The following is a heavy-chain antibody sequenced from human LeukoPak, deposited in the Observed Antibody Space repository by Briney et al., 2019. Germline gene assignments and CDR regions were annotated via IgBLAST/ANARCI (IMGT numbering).Heavy chain of an antibody. CDR3: ARVGIAARPDLQYGMDV. Sequence: PGGSLRLSCAASGFTFSSYAMSWVRQAPGKGLEWVSAISGSGGSTYYADSVKGRFTISGDNAKNTLYLQMNSLRAEDTAVYYCARVGIAARPDLQYGMDVWGQGTTVTVSS. CDR1: GFTFSSYA. D-gene: IGHD6-6*01. J-gene: IGHJ6*02. V-gene: IGHV3-23*01. CDR2: ISGSGGST.